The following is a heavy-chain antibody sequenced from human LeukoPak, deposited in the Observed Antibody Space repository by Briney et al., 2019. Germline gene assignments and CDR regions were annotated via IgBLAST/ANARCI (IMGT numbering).Heavy chain of an antibody. CDR3: ARHYGP. V-gene: IGHV4-59*08. D-gene: IGHD3-10*01. J-gene: IGHJ4*02. CDR1: GGSISSYY. Sequence: SETLSLTCTVSGGSISSYYWSWIRQPPGKGLEWIGSIYYSGSTYYNPSLKSRVTISVDTSKNQFSLKLNSVTATDTAVYYCARHYGPWGQGTLVTVSS. CDR2: IYYSGST.